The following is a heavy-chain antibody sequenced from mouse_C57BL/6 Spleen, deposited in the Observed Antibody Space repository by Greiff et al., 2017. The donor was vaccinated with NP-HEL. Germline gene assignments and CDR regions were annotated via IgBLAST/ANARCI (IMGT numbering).Heavy chain of an antibody. CDR2: IYPGDGDT. D-gene: IGHD1-1*01. V-gene: IGHV1-80*01. CDR1: GYAFSSYW. Sequence: VKLVESGAELVKPGASVKISCKASGYAFSSYWMNWVKQRPGKGLEWIGQIYPGDGDTNYNGKFKGKATLTADKSSSTAYMQLSSLTSEDSAVYFCARRRTVVAFDYWGQGTTLTVSS. J-gene: IGHJ2*01. CDR3: ARRRTVVAFDY.